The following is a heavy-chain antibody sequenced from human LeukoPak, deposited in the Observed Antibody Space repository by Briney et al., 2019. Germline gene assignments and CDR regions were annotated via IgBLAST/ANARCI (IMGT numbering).Heavy chain of an antibody. CDR2: IKTDGSIT. CDR3: AKRASYYYYYYMDV. V-gene: IGHV3-74*01. Sequence: PGGSLRLSCAASGFSFSVYWTHWVRQAPGKGPVWVSRIKTDGSITDYADFVKGRFTISRDNSKNTLYLQMNSLRAEDTAVYYCAKRASYYYYYYMDVWGKGTTVTVSS. CDR1: GFSFSVYW. J-gene: IGHJ6*03.